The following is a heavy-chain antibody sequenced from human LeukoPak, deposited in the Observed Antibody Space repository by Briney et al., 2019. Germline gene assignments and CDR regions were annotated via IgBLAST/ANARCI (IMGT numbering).Heavy chain of an antibody. CDR3: ARLGYDSSAQIQH. J-gene: IGHJ1*01. D-gene: IGHD3-22*01. Sequence: GESLKISFKGSGYRFTSYWIGWVRPMPGKGLEWMGIIYPGDSDTRYSPSFQGQVTISADKSISTAYLQWSSLKASDTAMYYCARLGYDSSAQIQHWGQGTLVTVSS. CDR2: IYPGDSDT. V-gene: IGHV5-51*01. CDR1: GYRFTSYW.